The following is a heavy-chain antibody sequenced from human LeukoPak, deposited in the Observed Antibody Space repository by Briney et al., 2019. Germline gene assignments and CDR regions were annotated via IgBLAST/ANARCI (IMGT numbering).Heavy chain of an antibody. Sequence: GRSLRLSCAASGFTFSSYAMHWVRQVPGKGLEWVAVISYDGSNKYYADSVKGRFTISRDNSKNTLYLQMNSLRAEDTAVYYCARDYTDLLDAFDIWGQGTMVTVSS. V-gene: IGHV3-30-3*01. D-gene: IGHD3-16*01. CDR2: ISYDGSNK. CDR3: ARDYTDLLDAFDI. CDR1: GFTFSSYA. J-gene: IGHJ3*02.